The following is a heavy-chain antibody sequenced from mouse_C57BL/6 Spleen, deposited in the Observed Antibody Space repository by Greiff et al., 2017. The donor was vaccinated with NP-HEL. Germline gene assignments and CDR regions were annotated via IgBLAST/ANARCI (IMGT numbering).Heavy chain of an antibody. CDR3: ATYDGNPFDY. J-gene: IGHJ2*01. CDR1: GFNIKDYY. Sequence: VQLQQSGAELVKPGASVKLSCTASGFNIKDYYMHWVKQRTEQGLEWIGRIDPEDGETKYAPQFQGKATITADTSSNTAYLQLSSLTSEDTAVYYCATYDGNPFDYWGQGTTLTVSS. D-gene: IGHD2-10*01. CDR2: IDPEDGET. V-gene: IGHV14-2*01.